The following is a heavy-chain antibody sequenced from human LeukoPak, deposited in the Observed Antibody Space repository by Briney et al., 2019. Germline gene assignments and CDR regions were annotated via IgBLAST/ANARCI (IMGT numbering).Heavy chain of an antibody. CDR2: IYYSGST. D-gene: IGHD3-10*01. CDR1: GGSISSVNYY. J-gene: IGHJ4*02. V-gene: IGHV4-39*07. Sequence: ETLSLTCTVSGGSISSVNYYWGWIRQPPGKGLEWIGSIYYSGSTYYNPSLKSRVTISVDTSKNQFSLKLSSVTAADTAVYYCARGPRYYGSGSYDYWGQGTLVTVSS. CDR3: ARGPRYYGSGSYDY.